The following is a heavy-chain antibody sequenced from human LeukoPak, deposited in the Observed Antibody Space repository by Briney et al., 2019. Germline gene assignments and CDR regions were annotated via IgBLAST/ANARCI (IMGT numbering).Heavy chain of an antibody. V-gene: IGHV4-39*01. CDR2: IYYSGRA. CDR1: GASISSTSDY. Sequence: KSSETLSLTCTVSGASISSTSDYWGWIRQPPGKVLEWIGTIYYSGRAYHNPSLRSRLTISVDTSKNQFSLKLNSVTATDTAIYYCVRQKQHCDGGSCFPPDCWGQGTLVTVSS. D-gene: IGHD2-15*01. J-gene: IGHJ4*02. CDR3: VRQKQHCDGGSCFPPDC.